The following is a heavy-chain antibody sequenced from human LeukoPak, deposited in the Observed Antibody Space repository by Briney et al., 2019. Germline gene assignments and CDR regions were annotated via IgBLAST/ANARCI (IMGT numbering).Heavy chain of an antibody. CDR3: ARDLAWGAFDY. V-gene: IGHV3-23*01. CDR2: ISPRGGGT. Sequence: GGTLRLSCAASGFTFSNHGMNWVRQAPGKGLEWLSGISPRGGGTYCADSVKGRFTISRDDSKNTLSLQMNSLRVEDTAVYYCARDLAWGAFDYWGQGTLVTVSS. J-gene: IGHJ4*02. D-gene: IGHD7-27*01. CDR1: GFTFSNHG.